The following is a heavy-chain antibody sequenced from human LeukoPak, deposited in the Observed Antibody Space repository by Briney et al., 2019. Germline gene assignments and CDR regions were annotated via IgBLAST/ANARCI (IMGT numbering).Heavy chain of an antibody. CDR2: IIPILGIA. Sequence: ASVKVSCKASGGTFSSYAISWVRQAPGQGLEWMGRIIPILGIANYAQKFQGRVTITADKSTSTAYVELSSLRSEDTAEYYCATAKRGTSAPIWDYWGQGTLVTVSS. D-gene: IGHD2-2*01. CDR3: ATAKRGTSAPIWDY. J-gene: IGHJ4*02. V-gene: IGHV1-69*04. CDR1: GGTFSSYA.